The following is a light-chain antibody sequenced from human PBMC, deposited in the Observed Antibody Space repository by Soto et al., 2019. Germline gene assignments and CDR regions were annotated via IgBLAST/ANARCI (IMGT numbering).Light chain of an antibody. V-gene: IGKV3-15*01. Sequence: EIVLTQSPGTLSLSPGERATLSCRASQSVSSSYLAWYQQKPGQAPRLLIYGASTRATGIPARFSGSGSGTEFTLTISSLQSEDFAVYYCLEYNTWPWTFGQGTKVDIK. J-gene: IGKJ1*01. CDR2: GAS. CDR1: QSVSSSY. CDR3: LEYNTWPWT.